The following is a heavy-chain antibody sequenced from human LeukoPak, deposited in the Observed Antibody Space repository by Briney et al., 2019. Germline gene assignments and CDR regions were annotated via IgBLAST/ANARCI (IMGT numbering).Heavy chain of an antibody. CDR3: ARGQGTVTTH. CDR2: INHSGSA. D-gene: IGHD4-17*01. CDR1: GGSFSAYY. J-gene: IGHJ4*02. Sequence: PSETLSLTCAVSGGSFSAYYWTWIRQPPGKGLEWIGEINHSGSANYYPSLKSRVTISLDTSKNQFSLKLSSVTAADTAVYYCARGQGTVTTHWGQGTLVTVSS. V-gene: IGHV4-34*01.